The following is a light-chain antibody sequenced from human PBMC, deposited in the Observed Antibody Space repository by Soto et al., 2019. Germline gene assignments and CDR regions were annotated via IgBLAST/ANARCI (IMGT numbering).Light chain of an antibody. Sequence: QSALTQPASVSGSPGQSITISCTGTSSDVGGYNYVSWYQQHPGKAPKLMIYDVSHRHSGVSNRFSGSKSGNTAFLTISGRQAEAEADYYYSFYTNSSTVVFGGGTKLTV. J-gene: IGLJ2*01. V-gene: IGLV2-14*01. CDR2: DVS. CDR3: SFYTNSSTVV. CDR1: SSDVGGYNY.